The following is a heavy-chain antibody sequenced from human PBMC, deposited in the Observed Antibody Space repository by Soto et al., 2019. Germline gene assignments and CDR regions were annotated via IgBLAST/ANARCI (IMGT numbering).Heavy chain of an antibody. Sequence: QVQLVESGGGVVQPGRSLRLSCAASGFTFSSYGMHWVRQAPGKGLEWVAVISYDGSNKYYADSVKGRFPISRDNSKNTLYLQMNSLRAEDTAVYYCAKNTRGNWFDPWGQGTLVTVSS. CDR2: ISYDGSNK. CDR3: AKNTRGNWFDP. V-gene: IGHV3-30*18. J-gene: IGHJ5*02. CDR1: GFTFSSYG.